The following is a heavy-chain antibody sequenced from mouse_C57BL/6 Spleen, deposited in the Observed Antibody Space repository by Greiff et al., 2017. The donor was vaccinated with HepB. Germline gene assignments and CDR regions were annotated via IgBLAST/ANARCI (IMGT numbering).Heavy chain of an antibody. CDR1: GFSLTSYG. Sequence: VMLVESGPGLVQPSQSLSITCTVSGFSLTSYGVHWVRQSPGKGLEWLGVIWSGGSTDYNAAFISRLSISKDNSKSQVFFKMNSLQADDTAIYYCVRNWAYAMDYWGQGTSVTVSS. CDR2: IWSGGST. V-gene: IGHV2-2*01. CDR3: VRNWAYAMDY. J-gene: IGHJ4*01.